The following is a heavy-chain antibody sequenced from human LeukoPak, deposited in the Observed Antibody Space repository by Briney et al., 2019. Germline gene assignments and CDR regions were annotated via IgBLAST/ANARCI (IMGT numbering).Heavy chain of an antibody. Sequence: GGSLRLSCAASGFTFSAYWMHWVRQAPGKGLVWVSRIDTVGSTTTYADSVKGRFTISRDNAKNTQHLQMGSLTAEDTGVYYCARVRSGSDDWVDPWGQGTLVTVSS. J-gene: IGHJ5*02. CDR2: IDTVGSTT. CDR1: GFTFSAYW. D-gene: IGHD1-26*01. CDR3: ARVRSGSDDWVDP. V-gene: IGHV3-74*03.